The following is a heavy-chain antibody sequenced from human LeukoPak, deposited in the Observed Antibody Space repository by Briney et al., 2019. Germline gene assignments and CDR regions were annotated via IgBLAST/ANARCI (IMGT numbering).Heavy chain of an antibody. D-gene: IGHD1-26*01. J-gene: IGHJ4*02. CDR2: IRSKAYGGTT. CDR3: TRISLGATVDY. Sequence: PGRSLRLSCTASGFTFGDYAMNWVRQAPGKGLEWVGFIRSKAYGGTTEYAASVKGRFTISRDDSKSIAYLQMNSLKTEDTAVYYCTRISLGATVDYWGQGTLVTVSS. V-gene: IGHV3-49*04. CDR1: GFTFGDYA.